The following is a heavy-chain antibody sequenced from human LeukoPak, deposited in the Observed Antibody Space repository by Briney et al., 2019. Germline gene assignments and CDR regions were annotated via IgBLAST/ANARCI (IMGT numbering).Heavy chain of an antibody. D-gene: IGHD3-10*01. CDR1: GFTFSSYG. Sequence: PGGSLRLSCAASGFTFSSYGIHWVRQAPGKGLEWVAFIRYDGSNKYYADSVKGRFTISRDNSKNTLYLQMNSLRADDTAVYYCARKAGIAMVRGSYAFDIWGQGTMVTVSS. CDR2: IRYDGSNK. V-gene: IGHV3-30*02. J-gene: IGHJ3*02. CDR3: ARKAGIAMVRGSYAFDI.